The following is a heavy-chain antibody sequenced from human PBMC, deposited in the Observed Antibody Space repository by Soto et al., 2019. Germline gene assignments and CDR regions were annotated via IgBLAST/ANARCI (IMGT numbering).Heavy chain of an antibody. D-gene: IGHD4-17*01. CDR2: IYHSGST. Sequence: SSETLSLTCTVSGGSISSSTYYWGWIRQPPGNGLEWIGNIYHSGSTYYNPSLKSRVTISVDRSKNQFSLKLSSVTAADTAVYYCARASTTLTTLDYWNQRTLVTVSS. CDR1: GGSISSSTYY. V-gene: IGHV4-39*07. J-gene: IGHJ4*02. CDR3: ARASTTLTTLDY.